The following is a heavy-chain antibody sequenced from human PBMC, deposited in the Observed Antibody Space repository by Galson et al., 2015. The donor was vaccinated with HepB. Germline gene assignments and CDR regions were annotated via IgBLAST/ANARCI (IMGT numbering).Heavy chain of an antibody. D-gene: IGHD3-22*01. V-gene: IGHV1-2*05. Sequence: SVKVSCKASGYTFTGYYMHWVRRAPGQGLEWMGRINPNSGGTNYAQKFQGRVTMTRDTSISTAYMELSRLRSDDTVVYHCARGGFGGGPSYYDSSGYFRFGAFDIWGQGTMVTVSS. CDR3: ARGGFGGGPSYYDSSGYFRFGAFDI. CDR1: GYTFTGYY. J-gene: IGHJ3*02. CDR2: INPNSGGT.